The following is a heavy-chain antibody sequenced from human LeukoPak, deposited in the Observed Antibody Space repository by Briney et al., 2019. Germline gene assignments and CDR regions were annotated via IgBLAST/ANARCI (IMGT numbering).Heavy chain of an antibody. CDR1: GGSISSYY. V-gene: IGHV4-59*08. CDR2: IYYSVST. D-gene: IGHD2-2*01. J-gene: IGHJ4*02. Sequence: SETLSLTCTVSGGSISSYYWSSIRQPPGKGLEWISYIYYSVSTNYNPSLKSRITISVDTSKNQFSLKLSSVTAADTAVYYCAGGYCSSTSCDKSAVDYWGQGTLVTVSS. CDR3: AGGYCSSTSCDKSAVDY.